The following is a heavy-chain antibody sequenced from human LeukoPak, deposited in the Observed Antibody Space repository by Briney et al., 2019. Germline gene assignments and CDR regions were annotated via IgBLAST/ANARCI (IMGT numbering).Heavy chain of an antibody. Sequence: PGGSLRLSCAASGFTFSSYWMHWVRQAPGEGLVWVSRINSDGSSTSYADSVEGRFTISRDNAKNTLYLQMNSLRAEDTAVYYCARPMSVVPAAYDYWGQGTLVTVSS. CDR2: INSDGSST. V-gene: IGHV3-74*01. CDR3: ARPMSVVPAAYDY. CDR1: GFTFSSYW. J-gene: IGHJ4*02. D-gene: IGHD2-2*01.